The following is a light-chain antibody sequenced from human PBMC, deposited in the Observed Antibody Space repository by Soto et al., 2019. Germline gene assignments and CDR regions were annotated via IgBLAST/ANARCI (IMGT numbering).Light chain of an antibody. CDR3: QQYNSYSPLT. CDR1: QSISGW. CDR2: EAS. Sequence: DIQMTQSPSTLSASVGDRVTITCRASQSISGWLAWYQQKPGTAPKLLIYEASNLESGVPSRFSGSGSGTEFTLTISSLQPDDFATYYCQQYNSYSPLTFGGGTKV. V-gene: IGKV1-5*01. J-gene: IGKJ4*01.